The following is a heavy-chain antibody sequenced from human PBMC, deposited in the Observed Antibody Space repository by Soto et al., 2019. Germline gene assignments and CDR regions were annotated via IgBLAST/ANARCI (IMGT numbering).Heavy chain of an antibody. CDR3: AREGFLELDNWFDP. J-gene: IGHJ5*02. D-gene: IGHD3-3*01. Sequence: PSETLSLTCSVSGGSISSKSYSWGWIRQPPGKGLEWIGTFYYSENTYYNPSLKSRVTISVDTSKNQFSLKLSSVTAADTAVYYCAREGFLELDNWFDPWGQGTLVTVSS. V-gene: IGHV4-39*02. CDR2: FYYSENT. CDR1: GGSISSKSYS.